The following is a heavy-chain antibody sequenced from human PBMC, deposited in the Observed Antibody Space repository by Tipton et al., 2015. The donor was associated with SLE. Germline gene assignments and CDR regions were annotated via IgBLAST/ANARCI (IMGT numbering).Heavy chain of an antibody. CDR3: AREVLTSGYYCVGFDS. CDR1: GGSISSSSYY. CDR2: IYYSGST. D-gene: IGHD3-22*01. V-gene: IGHV4-39*01. J-gene: IGHJ5*01. Sequence: TLSLTCTVSGGSISSSSYYWGWIRQPPGKGLERIGSIYYSGSTYYNPSLKSRVTISVDTSKNQFSMNMSSVTAADTAVYHCAREVLTSGYYCVGFDSWGHGTLVTVSS.